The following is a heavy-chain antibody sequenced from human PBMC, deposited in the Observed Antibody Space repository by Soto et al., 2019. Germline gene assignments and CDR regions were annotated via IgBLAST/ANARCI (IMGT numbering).Heavy chain of an antibody. CDR2: IYYSGGT. Sequence: PSETLSLTCAVSGRSISSGDYYWSWIRQPPGKGLEWIGYIYYSGGTYYNPSLQSRLTISVDTSKNQFSLKLSSVTAADTAVYYCARESSDYSRGWYYFDYWGQGALVTVSS. CDR3: ARESSDYSRGWYYFDY. V-gene: IGHV4-30-4*01. CDR1: GRSISSGDYY. D-gene: IGHD6-19*01. J-gene: IGHJ4*02.